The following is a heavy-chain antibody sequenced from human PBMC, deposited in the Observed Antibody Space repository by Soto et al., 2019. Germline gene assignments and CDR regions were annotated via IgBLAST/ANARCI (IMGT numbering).Heavy chain of an antibody. D-gene: IGHD4-17*01. CDR2: IHHSGRT. CDR3: ARQLAPITVTTFGWFDP. V-gene: IGHV4-30-4*01. Sequence: PSATLSVTCTVSGDSISSGDFYWNWIRQPPGKGLEWIGYIHHSGRTFYNPSLKSRLTTSIDTSKNQFSLKLSSVTAADTAVYYCARQLAPITVTTFGWFDPWGQGTLVTVSS. J-gene: IGHJ5*02. CDR1: GDSISSGDFY.